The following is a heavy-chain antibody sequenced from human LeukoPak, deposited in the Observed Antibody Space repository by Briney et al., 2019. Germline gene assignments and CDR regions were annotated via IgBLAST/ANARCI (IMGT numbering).Heavy chain of an antibody. V-gene: IGHV3-53*01. CDR1: GFIVSSNY. Sequence: GGSLRLSCAASGFIVSSNYMSWVRQAPGKGLEWVSVIYSGGSTYYADSVKGRFTISRDNSKNTLYLQMNSLRAEDTAVYYCARVDLDYYDSSGSYYFDYWGQGTLVTVSS. CDR3: ARVDLDYYDSSGSYYFDY. D-gene: IGHD3-22*01. J-gene: IGHJ4*02. CDR2: IYSGGST.